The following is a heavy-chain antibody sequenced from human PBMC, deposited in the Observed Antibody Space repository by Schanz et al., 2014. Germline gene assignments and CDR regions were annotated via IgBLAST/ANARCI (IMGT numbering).Heavy chain of an antibody. CDR2: INHSGST. V-gene: IGHV4-34*01. CDR3: ARGPDSTSADVTRGRRRYYFDY. D-gene: IGHD6-13*01. CDR1: SGSFSGYY. J-gene: IGHJ4*02. Sequence: QVQLQQWGAGLLKPSETLSLSCAVYSGSFSGYYWSWIRQPPGKGLEWIGEINHSGSTNYNPSLKSRVTISVDTSKNQFSRKLSSGTAADTAVYYCARGPDSTSADVTRGRRRYYFDYWGQGTLVTVSS.